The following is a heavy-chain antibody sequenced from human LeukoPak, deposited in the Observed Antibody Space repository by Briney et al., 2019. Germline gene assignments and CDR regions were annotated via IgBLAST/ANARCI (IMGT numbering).Heavy chain of an antibody. CDR1: GGSFSGYY. CDR2: INHSGST. Sequence: SETLSLTCAVYGGSFSGYYWSWIRQPPGKGLEWIGEINHSGSTNYNPSLKSRVTISVDTSKNQFSLKLSSVTAADTAVYYCARDLYDSSGSYYFDYWGQGTLVTVSS. J-gene: IGHJ4*02. D-gene: IGHD3-22*01. V-gene: IGHV4-34*01. CDR3: ARDLYDSSGSYYFDY.